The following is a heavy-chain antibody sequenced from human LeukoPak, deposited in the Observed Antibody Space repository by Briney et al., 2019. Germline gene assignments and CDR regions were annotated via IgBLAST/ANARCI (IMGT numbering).Heavy chain of an antibody. CDR2: IYHSGST. Sequence: KPSETLSLTCAVSGGSISSNNWWNWVRQPPGKGLEWIGEIYHSGSTNYNPSLKSRVTISVDKSKNQFSLKLSSVTAADTAVYYCARDAYDSSGYSFDYWGQGTLVTVSS. J-gene: IGHJ4*02. D-gene: IGHD3-22*01. CDR1: GGSISSNNW. CDR3: ARDAYDSSGYSFDY. V-gene: IGHV4-4*02.